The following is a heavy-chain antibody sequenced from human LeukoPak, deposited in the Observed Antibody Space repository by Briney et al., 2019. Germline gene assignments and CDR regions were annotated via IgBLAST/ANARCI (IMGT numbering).Heavy chain of an antibody. CDR2: IYYTGSA. CDR1: GGSISGSY. Sequence: SETLSLTCTVSGGSISGSYWSWIRQPPGKRLEWIGYIYYTGSASSHPSLKSRVTISIDTSKNQFSLKLSSVTAADTAVYYCARVGYYDNSGYGSFGYWGQGTLVAVSS. V-gene: IGHV4-59*12. J-gene: IGHJ4*02. CDR3: ARVGYYDNSGYGSFGY. D-gene: IGHD3-22*01.